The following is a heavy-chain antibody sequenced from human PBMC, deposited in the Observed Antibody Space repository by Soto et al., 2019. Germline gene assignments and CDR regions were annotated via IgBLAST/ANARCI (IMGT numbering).Heavy chain of an antibody. CDR1: GGSFSNAP. J-gene: IGHJ4*02. CDR2: IIPVIGKP. D-gene: IGHD1-26*01. Sequence: QVQLVQSGAEVKKPGSSVKVSCKASGGSFSNAPISWVRQAPGQGLEWMGGIIPVIGKPDYAQKYQGRVTIAADESTSTAYMELTNLVSQDTAMYYCATGEWELPHFWGQGSLLTVSS. CDR3: ATGEWELPHF. V-gene: IGHV1-69*01.